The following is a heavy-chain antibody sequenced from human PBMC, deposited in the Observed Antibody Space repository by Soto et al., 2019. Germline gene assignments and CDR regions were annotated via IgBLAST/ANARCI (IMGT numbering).Heavy chain of an antibody. CDR2: IYHSGST. D-gene: IGHD3-22*01. V-gene: IGHV4-4*02. CDR1: GGSISSSNW. J-gene: IGHJ5*02. Sequence: ASETLSLTCAVSGGSISSSNWWGWVRQPPGKGLGWVGEIYHSGSTNYNPSLKSRVTISVDKSKNQFSLKLSSVTAADTAVYYCARGGGYYDSSGARGRGTYTGLNLWGQGTLVTVSS. CDR3: ARGGGYYDSSGARGRGTYTGLNL.